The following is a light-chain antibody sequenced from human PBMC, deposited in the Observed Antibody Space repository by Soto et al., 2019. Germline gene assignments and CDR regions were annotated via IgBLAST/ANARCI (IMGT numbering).Light chain of an antibody. Sequence: QSALTQPASVSGSPGQSITISCTGTSSDVGGYNYVSWYQQHPGKAPKLMIYEVNNRPSGVANRFSGSKSGSTASLTISGLPAEDEADYYCSSYTSSSTIGVFVNGTKLTV. V-gene: IGLV2-14*01. CDR3: SSYTSSSTIGV. CDR2: EVN. J-gene: IGLJ1*01. CDR1: SSDVGGYNY.